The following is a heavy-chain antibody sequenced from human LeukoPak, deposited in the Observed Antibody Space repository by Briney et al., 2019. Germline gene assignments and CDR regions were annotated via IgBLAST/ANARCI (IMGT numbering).Heavy chain of an antibody. D-gene: IGHD4-17*01. CDR1: GFTFSSYA. CDR2: ISGSAGST. J-gene: IGHJ4*02. Sequence: GGSLRLSCAASGFTFSSYAMNWVRQAPGKGLEWVSSISGSAGSTYYADSVKGRFTISRDNSKNTLYLQMNSLRAEDTAVYYCAEDRGVYGDYGYYFDYWGQGTLVTVSS. V-gene: IGHV3-23*01. CDR3: AEDRGVYGDYGYYFDY.